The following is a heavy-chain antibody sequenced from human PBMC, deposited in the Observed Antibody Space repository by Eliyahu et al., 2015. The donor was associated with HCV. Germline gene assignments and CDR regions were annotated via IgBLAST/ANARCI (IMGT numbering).Heavy chain of an antibody. D-gene: IGHD6-19*01. CDR2: XHXSGST. CDR3: ASGGGGIAVAGTGGWFDP. Sequence: QVQLQESGPGLVKPSETLSLTCIVSGGSIXTYYWTWIRQPPGKGLEWIGYXHXSGSTNYNPSLKSRVTISLDTSKNQFSLNLTSVTAADTAVYYCASGGGGIAVAGTGGWFDPWGQGTLVTVSS. CDR1: GGSIXTYY. J-gene: IGHJ5*02. V-gene: IGHV4-59*01.